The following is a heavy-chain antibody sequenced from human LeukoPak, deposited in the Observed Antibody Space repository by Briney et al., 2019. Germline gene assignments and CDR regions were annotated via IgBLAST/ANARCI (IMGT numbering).Heavy chain of an antibody. D-gene: IGHD1-1*01. CDR3: ARLTGTTGFDY. Sequence: GGSLRLSCAASGFPFSSYWMSWVRQAPGKGLEWVANIKQDGSDKYYVDSVKGRFTISRDNAKDSLYLQLNSLRADDTAVYYCARLTGTTGFDYWGQGTLVTVSS. J-gene: IGHJ4*02. V-gene: IGHV3-7*01. CDR1: GFPFSSYW. CDR2: IKQDGSDK.